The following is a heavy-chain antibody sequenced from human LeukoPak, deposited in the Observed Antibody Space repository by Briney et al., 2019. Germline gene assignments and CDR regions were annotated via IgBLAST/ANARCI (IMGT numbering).Heavy chain of an antibody. CDR2: IRYDGSNK. V-gene: IGHV3-30*02. D-gene: IGHD4-23*01. J-gene: IGHJ4*02. CDR1: GFTFSSYG. Sequence: PGGSLRLSCAASGFTFSSYGMHWVRQAPGKGLEWVAFIRYDGSNKYYVGSVKGRFTISRDNSKNTLYLQMNSLRAEDTAVYYCVRRAGGYSHPYDYWGQGTLVTVSS. CDR3: VRRAGGYSHPYDY.